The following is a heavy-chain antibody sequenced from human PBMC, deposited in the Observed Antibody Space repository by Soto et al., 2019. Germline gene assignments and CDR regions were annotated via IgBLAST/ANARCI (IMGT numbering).Heavy chain of an antibody. CDR1: GFPFSDLY. Sequence: EVQVVESGGGLVQPGGSLRLSCAASGFPFSDLYIDWVRQAPGKGLEWVARIRNKANYYTTDYAASVKGRFTISRDDSKNSVYLQMNSMKTEETAVYYCLIVGGTRTWGQGTRVSVSS. CDR3: LIVGGTRT. J-gene: IGHJ5*02. D-gene: IGHD1-26*01. CDR2: IRNKANYYTT. V-gene: IGHV3-72*01.